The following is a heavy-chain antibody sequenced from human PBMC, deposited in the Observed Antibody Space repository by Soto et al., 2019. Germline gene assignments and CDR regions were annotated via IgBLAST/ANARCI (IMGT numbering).Heavy chain of an antibody. V-gene: IGHV3-23*01. J-gene: IGHJ3*02. D-gene: IGHD6-13*01. Sequence: GGSLRLSCAASGFTFSSYAMSWVRQAPGKGLEWVSAISGSGGSTYYADSVKGRFTISRDNSKNTLYLQMNSLRAEDTAVYYCAKDLMLFSSSWYGGNGLAFDIWGQGTMVTVSS. CDR1: GFTFSSYA. CDR2: ISGSGGST. CDR3: AKDLMLFSSSWYGGNGLAFDI.